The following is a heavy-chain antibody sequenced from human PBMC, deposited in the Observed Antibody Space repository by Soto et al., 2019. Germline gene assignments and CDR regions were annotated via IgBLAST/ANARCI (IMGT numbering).Heavy chain of an antibody. CDR1: GFTFSSYA. Sequence: GGSLRLSCAASGFTFSSYAMSWVRQAPGKGLEWVSAISGSVGSTYYADSVKGRFTISRDNSKNTLYLQMNSLRAEDTAVYYCSKQPLVGYCTNCVCYDFDYWGQGTLVTVSS. CDR3: SKQPLVGYCTNCVCYDFDY. D-gene: IGHD2-8*01. J-gene: IGHJ4*02. V-gene: IGHV3-23*01. CDR2: ISGSVGST.